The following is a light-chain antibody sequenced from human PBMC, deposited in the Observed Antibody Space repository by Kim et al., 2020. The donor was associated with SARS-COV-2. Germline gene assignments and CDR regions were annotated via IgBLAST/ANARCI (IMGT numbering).Light chain of an antibody. V-gene: IGKV3-15*01. CDR2: GAS. Sequence: LSGSQGERAPLSCRASQSVSSNLAWYQQKPGQAPRLLIYGASTRATGIPARFSGSGSGTEFTLTISSLQCEDFAVYYCQQSNTWYSFGQGTKLEI. CDR3: QQSNTWYS. CDR1: QSVSSN. J-gene: IGKJ2*03.